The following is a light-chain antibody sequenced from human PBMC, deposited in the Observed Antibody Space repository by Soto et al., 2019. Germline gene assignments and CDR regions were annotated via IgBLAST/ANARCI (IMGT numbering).Light chain of an antibody. V-gene: IGKV1-17*01. J-gene: IGKJ1*01. CDR1: QDIRID. CDR2: AAS. CDR3: LQHNNYPPT. Sequence: DIQMTQSPSSLSASVGDRVTITCPASQDIRIDLGWFQQKPGKAPKRLIYAASSLQSGVPSRFSGSGSGTEFTLTISSLQPEDFATYYCLQHNNYPPTFGQGTKVEI.